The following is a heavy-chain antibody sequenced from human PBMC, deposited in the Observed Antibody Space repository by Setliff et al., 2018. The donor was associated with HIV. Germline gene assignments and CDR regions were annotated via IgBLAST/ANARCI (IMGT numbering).Heavy chain of an antibody. D-gene: IGHD3-3*01. V-gene: IGHV3-21*01. CDR1: GFTFSTYS. CDR3: ARDVSWRVRTYIDY. Sequence: GGSLRLSCEASGFTFSTYSMNGVRQAPGKGLEWVSAISSSSRSKYYADSVKGRFTISRDNAKNSLYLQMNSLTAEDTAVYYCARDVSWRVRTYIDYWGQGALVTVS. J-gene: IGHJ4*02. CDR2: ISSSSRSK.